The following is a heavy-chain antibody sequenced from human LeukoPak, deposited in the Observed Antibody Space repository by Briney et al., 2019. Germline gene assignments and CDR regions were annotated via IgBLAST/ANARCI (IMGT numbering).Heavy chain of an antibody. D-gene: IGHD3-22*01. V-gene: IGHV1-8*01. CDR1: RYTFTSYD. CDR2: MNPNSGNT. CDR3: ASSHYYDRSGYYYGYYYYGMDV. Sequence: ASVKVSCKASRYTFTSYDINWVRQATGQGLEWMGWMNPNSGNTRYAQKFQGRVTMTRNTSISTAYMELSSLRSEDTAVYYCASSHYYDRSGYYYGYYYYGMDVWGQGTTVTVSS. J-gene: IGHJ6*02.